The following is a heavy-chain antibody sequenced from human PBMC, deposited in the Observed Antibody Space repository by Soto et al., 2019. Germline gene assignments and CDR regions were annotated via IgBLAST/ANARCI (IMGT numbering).Heavy chain of an antibody. Sequence: PGGSLRLSCAASGFTVSSNYMSWVRQAPGKGLEWVSVIYSGGSTYYADSVKGRFTISRDNSKNTLYLQMNSLRAEDTAVYYCARDWTGDTCPCLDVWGQGTTVTVSS. CDR2: IYSGGST. D-gene: IGHD3-3*01. J-gene: IGHJ6*02. CDR1: GFTVSSNY. CDR3: ARDWTGDTCPCLDV. V-gene: IGHV3-66*01.